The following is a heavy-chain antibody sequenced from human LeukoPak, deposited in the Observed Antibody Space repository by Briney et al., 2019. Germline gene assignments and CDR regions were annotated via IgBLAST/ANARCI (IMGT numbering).Heavy chain of an antibody. V-gene: IGHV3-11*01. CDR3: AKDIVAAGLFFDY. D-gene: IGHD6-13*01. J-gene: IGHJ4*02. CDR2: INPGGTTV. CDR1: GFTFSDYY. Sequence: GGSLRLSCGASGFTFSDYYMGWIRQAPGRGLEWVSYINPGGTTVYYADSVKGRFTISRDNAKKSLYLQMNSLRAEDTAVYYCAKDIVAAGLFFDYWGQGTLVTVSS.